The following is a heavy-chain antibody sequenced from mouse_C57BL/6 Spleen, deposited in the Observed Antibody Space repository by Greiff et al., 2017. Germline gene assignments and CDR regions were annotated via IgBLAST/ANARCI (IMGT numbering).Heavy chain of an antibody. D-gene: IGHD2-3*01. V-gene: IGHV1-64*01. CDR2: IHPNSGST. J-gene: IGHJ2*01. Sequence: QVQLQQSGAELVKPGASVKLSCKASGYTFTSYWMHWVKQRPGQGLEWIGMIHPNSGSTNYNEKFKSKATLTVDKSSSPAYMQLSSLTSEDSAVYYCARGDAIYDGYYGGYYWGQGTTLTVSS. CDR1: GYTFTSYW. CDR3: ARGDAIYDGYYGGYY.